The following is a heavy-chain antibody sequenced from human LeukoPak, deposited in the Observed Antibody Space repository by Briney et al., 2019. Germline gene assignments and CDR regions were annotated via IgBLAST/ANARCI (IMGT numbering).Heavy chain of an antibody. J-gene: IGHJ4*02. CDR1: GFLQSDYL. CDR3: ATTCDDNSRFDH. V-gene: IGHV3-23*03. Sequence: PGGSLRLSRAASGFLQSDYLMNWVRPAPGEGLWLVSVIDSDGSSTNNSNSSHGRFTTTKVDSKNTQYLQKISLGAEDTAVYYCATTCDDNSRFDHWGQGTLVTVSS. D-gene: IGHD1-1*01. CDR2: IDSDGSST.